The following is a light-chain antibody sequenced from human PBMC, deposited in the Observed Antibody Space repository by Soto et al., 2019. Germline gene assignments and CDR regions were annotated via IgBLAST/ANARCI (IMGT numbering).Light chain of an antibody. Sequence: AIQLTQSPSSLSASVGDRVTITCRASQGISSALAWYQQKPGKAPELLIYDASSLESGVPSRFRGSGSGTDFTLTISSLQLEDFATYYCQQFYNYPITFGQGTRLEIK. CDR1: QGISSA. CDR3: QQFYNYPIT. V-gene: IGKV1D-13*01. J-gene: IGKJ5*01. CDR2: DAS.